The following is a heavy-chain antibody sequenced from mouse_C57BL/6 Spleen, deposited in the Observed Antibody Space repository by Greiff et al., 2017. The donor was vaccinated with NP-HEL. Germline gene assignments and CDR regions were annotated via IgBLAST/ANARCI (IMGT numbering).Heavy chain of an antibody. CDR1: GYTFTDYY. Sequence: QLQQSGPELVKPGASVKISCKASGYTFTDYYMNWVKQSHGKSLEWIGDINPNNGGTSYNQKFKGKATLTVDKSSSTAYMELRSLTSEDSAVYYCARWGLWYFDVWGTGTTVTVSS. V-gene: IGHV1-26*01. D-gene: IGHD3-3*01. CDR2: INPNNGGT. J-gene: IGHJ1*03. CDR3: ARWGLWYFDV.